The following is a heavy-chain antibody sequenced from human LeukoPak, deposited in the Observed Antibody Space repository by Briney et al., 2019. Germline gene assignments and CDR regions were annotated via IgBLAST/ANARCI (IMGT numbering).Heavy chain of an antibody. CDR2: IIPIFGAA. CDR1: GGTFSSYA. D-gene: IGHD6-6*01. V-gene: IGHV1-69*13. J-gene: IGHJ4*02. CDR3: ARDGGYSSSSGGFDY. Sequence: ASVKVSCKASGGTFSSYAISWVRQAPGQGLEWMGGIIPIFGAANYAQKFQGRVTITADESTSTAYMELSSLRSEDTAVYYCARDGGYSSSSGGFDYWGQGILVTVSS.